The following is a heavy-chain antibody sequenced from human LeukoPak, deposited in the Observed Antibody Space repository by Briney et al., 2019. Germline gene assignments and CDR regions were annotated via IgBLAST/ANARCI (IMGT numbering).Heavy chain of an antibody. J-gene: IGHJ6*02. CDR2: INHSGST. V-gene: IGHV4-34*01. CDR3: VGQDGMDV. CDR1: GVSFSGYY. Sequence: SETLSLTCAVYGVSFSGYYWSWIRQPPGKGLEWIGEINHSGSTNYNPSLKSRVTMSVDTSKNQFSLKLSSVTAADTAVYYCVGQDGMDVWGQGTTVTVSS.